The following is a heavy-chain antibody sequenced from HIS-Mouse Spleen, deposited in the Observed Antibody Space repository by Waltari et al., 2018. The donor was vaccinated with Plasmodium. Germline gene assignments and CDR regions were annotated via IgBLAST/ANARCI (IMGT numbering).Heavy chain of an antibody. Sequence: QVQLVESGGGVVQPGRSLRLSCAASGFTFSSCGMHGVRQAPGKGLEWVAVISYDGSNKYYADSVKGRFTISRDNSKNTLYLQMNSLRAEDTAVYYCAKDRRSSSWYVDYWGQGTLVTVSS. CDR3: AKDRRSSSWYVDY. J-gene: IGHJ4*02. CDR2: ISYDGSNK. V-gene: IGHV3-30*18. D-gene: IGHD6-13*01. CDR1: GFTFSSCG.